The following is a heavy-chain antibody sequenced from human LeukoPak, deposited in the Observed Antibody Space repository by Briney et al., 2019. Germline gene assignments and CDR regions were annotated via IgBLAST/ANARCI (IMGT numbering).Heavy chain of an antibody. CDR3: ARLNSAANFLDH. D-gene: IGHD2-15*01. Sequence: ASVKVSCKASGYIFSNYDITWVRQAPGQGLDWMGWITPYNGNTDYVQKVRGRVTMTADTSSSTAYMELRSLTSDDTAVYYCARLNSAANFLDHWGQGTLVTVSS. CDR1: GYIFSNYD. V-gene: IGHV1-18*01. J-gene: IGHJ4*02. CDR2: ITPYNGNT.